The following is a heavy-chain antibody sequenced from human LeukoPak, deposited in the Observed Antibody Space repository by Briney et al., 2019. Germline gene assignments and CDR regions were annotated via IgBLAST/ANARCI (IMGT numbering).Heavy chain of an antibody. J-gene: IGHJ1*01. V-gene: IGHV4-4*07. Sequence: SETLSLTCTVSGGSISSYYWSWIRQPAGKGLEWIGRIYTSGSTNYNPSLKSRVNMSVDTSKNQFSLKLSSVTAADTAMYYCASHYSSGWSVAEYFQHWGQGTLVTVSS. CDR2: IYTSGST. D-gene: IGHD6-19*01. CDR1: GGSISSYY. CDR3: ASHYSSGWSVAEYFQH.